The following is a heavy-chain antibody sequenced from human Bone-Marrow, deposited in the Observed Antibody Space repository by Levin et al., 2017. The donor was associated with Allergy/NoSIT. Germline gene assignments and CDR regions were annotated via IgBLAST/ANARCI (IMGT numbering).Heavy chain of an antibody. J-gene: IGHJ6*02. CDR1: GFTFRTYA. Sequence: QTGGSLRLSCTASGFTFRTYAMHWVRQAAGKGLEWVAVISHDGKNKHHADSVKGRFTISRDNSKNTLYLQMNSLRAEDTAVYYCAASSLGTADYYYNGMDVWGQGTTVTVSS. CDR3: AASSLGTADYYYNGMDV. D-gene: IGHD3-10*01. CDR2: ISHDGKNK. V-gene: IGHV3-30*03.